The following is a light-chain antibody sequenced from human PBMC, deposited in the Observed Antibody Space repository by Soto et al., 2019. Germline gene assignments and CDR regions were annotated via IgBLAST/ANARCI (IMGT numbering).Light chain of an antibody. CDR3: QHYDNLLFT. Sequence: DIQMTQSPPSLFASVGDTVTITCQASQDISNYLNWYQQKPGKAPKLLIYAASILETGVPSRFSGSGSGTDFTFTISSLQPEDIATYYCQHYDNLLFTFGPGTKVDFK. V-gene: IGKV1-33*01. CDR1: QDISNY. J-gene: IGKJ3*01. CDR2: AAS.